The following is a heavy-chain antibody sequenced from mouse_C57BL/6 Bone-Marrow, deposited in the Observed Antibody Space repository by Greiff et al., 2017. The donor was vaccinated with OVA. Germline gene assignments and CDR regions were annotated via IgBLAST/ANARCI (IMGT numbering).Heavy chain of an antibody. Sequence: EVHLVESEGGLVQPGSSMKLSCTVSGFTFSDYYMAWVRQVPEKGLEWVANINYDGSSTYYLDSLKSRFIISRDNAKNILYLQMSSLKSEDTATYYCAREAVSTVAYAMDDWGQGTSVTVSS. V-gene: IGHV5-16*01. D-gene: IGHD1-1*01. CDR2: INYDGSST. CDR1: GFTFSDYY. CDR3: AREAVSTVAYAMDD. J-gene: IGHJ4*01.